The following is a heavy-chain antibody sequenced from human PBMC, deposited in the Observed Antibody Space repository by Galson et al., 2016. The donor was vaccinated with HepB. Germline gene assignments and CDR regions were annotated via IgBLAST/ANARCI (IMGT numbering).Heavy chain of an antibody. V-gene: IGHV4-31*03. CDR3: ARAHCDGVLCSKYFDF. Sequence: TLSLTCTVSGGSLNTAGFYWGWIRQHPVMGLEWIGYIYFSGSTYYNPSLKSRVIISLDAFKSQFSLRLTSVTAADTAVYYCARAHCDGVLCSKYFDFWGQGTLVTVSS. CDR2: IYFSGST. D-gene: IGHD2-21*01. CDR1: GGSLNTAGFY. J-gene: IGHJ4*02.